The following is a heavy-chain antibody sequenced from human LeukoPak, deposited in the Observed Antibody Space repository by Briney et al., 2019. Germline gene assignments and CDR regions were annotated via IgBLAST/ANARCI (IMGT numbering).Heavy chain of an antibody. CDR1: GFTSSSYS. CDR3: AKGSVGNADFAS. CDR2: IIVSGTT. D-gene: IGHD6-25*01. J-gene: IGHJ4*02. V-gene: IGHV3-23*01. Sequence: PGGSLRLSSAASGFTSSSYSMTWVRQAPGKGLERVSSIIVSGTTYYADSVKGRFTISRDNSKNTLYLQMDSLRAEDTAVYYCAKGSVGNADFASWGQGALVTVSS.